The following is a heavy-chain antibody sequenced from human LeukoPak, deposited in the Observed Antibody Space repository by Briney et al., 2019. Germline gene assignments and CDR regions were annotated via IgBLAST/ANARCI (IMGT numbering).Heavy chain of an antibody. Sequence: PPETLSLTCTVSGGSISGGSYYWGWIRQPPGKGLEWIGSDYYAGSAYYNPSLKSRVTISVDTSKNQFSLKLSSVTAADTAVYYCAREDRLGDVWFDPWGQGTLVTVSS. V-gene: IGHV4-39*07. CDR2: DYYAGSA. CDR3: AREDRLGDVWFDP. CDR1: GGSISGGSYY. J-gene: IGHJ5*02. D-gene: IGHD2-21*01.